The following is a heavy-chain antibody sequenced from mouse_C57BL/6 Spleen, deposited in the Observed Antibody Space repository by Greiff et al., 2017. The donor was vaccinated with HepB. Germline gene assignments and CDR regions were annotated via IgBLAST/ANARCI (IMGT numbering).Heavy chain of an antibody. CDR2: IDPNSGGT. V-gene: IGHV1-72*01. CDR1: GYTFTSYW. D-gene: IGHD3-2*02. J-gene: IGHJ2*01. Sequence: QVQLQQPGAELVKPGASVKLSCKASGYTFTSYWMHWVKQRPGRGLEWIGRIDPNSGGTKYNEKFKSKATLTVDKPSSTAYMQLSSLTSEDSAAYYCARGGSSGYYYFDYWGQGTTLTVSS. CDR3: ARGGSSGYYYFDY.